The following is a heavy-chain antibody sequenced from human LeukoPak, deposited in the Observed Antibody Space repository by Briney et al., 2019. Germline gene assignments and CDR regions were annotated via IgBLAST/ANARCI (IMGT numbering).Heavy chain of an antibody. Sequence: PSETLSLTCTVSGGSISSYYWSWIRQPPRKGLEWIGYIYYSGSTNYNPSLKSRVTISVDTSKNQFSLKLSSVTAADTAVYYCASSPPLYGSGSYHIHWGQGTLVTVSS. J-gene: IGHJ4*02. CDR1: GGSISSYY. CDR3: ASSPPLYGSGSYHIH. V-gene: IGHV4-59*01. D-gene: IGHD3-10*01. CDR2: IYYSGST.